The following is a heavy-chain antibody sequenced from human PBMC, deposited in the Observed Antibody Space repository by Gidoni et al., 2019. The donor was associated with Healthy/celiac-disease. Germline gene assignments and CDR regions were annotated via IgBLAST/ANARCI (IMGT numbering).Heavy chain of an antibody. D-gene: IGHD3-3*01. Sequence: QVQLLESGGGVVQPGGSLRLSCAASGFTFSSYGMHWARQAPGKGLEWVAFIRYDGSNKYYADSVKGRFTISRDNSKNTLYLQMNSLRAEDTAVYYCAKDRGLRFLEWLPYFDYWGQGTLVTVSS. J-gene: IGHJ4*02. CDR1: GFTFSSYG. V-gene: IGHV3-30*02. CDR3: AKDRGLRFLEWLPYFDY. CDR2: IRYDGSNK.